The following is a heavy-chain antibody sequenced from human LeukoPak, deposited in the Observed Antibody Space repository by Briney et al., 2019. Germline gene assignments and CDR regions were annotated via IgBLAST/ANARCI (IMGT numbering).Heavy chain of an antibody. Sequence: PGGSLRLSCAASGFTFSSYAMSWVRQAPGKGLEWVSAISGSGGSTYYADSVKGRFTISRDNSKNTLYLQMNSLRAEDTAVYYCARDHHMPIVDIVATILDYWGQGTLVTVSS. D-gene: IGHD5-12*01. CDR1: GFTFSSYA. J-gene: IGHJ4*02. V-gene: IGHV3-23*01. CDR3: ARDHHMPIVDIVATILDY. CDR2: ISGSGGST.